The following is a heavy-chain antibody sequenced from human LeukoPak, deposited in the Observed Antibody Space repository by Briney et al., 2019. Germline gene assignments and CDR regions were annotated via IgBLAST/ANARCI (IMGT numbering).Heavy chain of an antibody. J-gene: IGHJ6*02. V-gene: IGHV4-59*01. CDR2: IYYSGST. Sequence: SETLSLTCTVSGGSISSYYWSWIRQPPGKGLEWIGYIYYSGSTNYNPSLKSRVTISVDTSKNQFSLKLSSVTAADTAVYYCARDRGYCSGGSCHSLYYYYGMDVWGQGTKVTVSS. CDR3: ARDRGYCSGGSCHSLYYYYGMDV. CDR1: GGSISSYY. D-gene: IGHD2-15*01.